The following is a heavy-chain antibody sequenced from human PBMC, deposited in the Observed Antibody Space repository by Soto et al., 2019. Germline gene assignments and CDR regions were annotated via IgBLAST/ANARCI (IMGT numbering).Heavy chain of an antibody. J-gene: IGHJ5*02. CDR3: ARNLYNTGDFDH. CDR2: MTPNSGNT. D-gene: IGHD3-16*01. CDR1: GYTFTDYD. Sequence: QVQLMQSGAEVRKPGASVKVSCRASGYTFTDYDINWVRQATGQGLEWLGWMTPNSGNTGYALKFQGSVNMTRDISRSKAYMELSSLTSEDTAVYYCARNLYNTGDFDHWGQGTLVTVSS. V-gene: IGHV1-8*02.